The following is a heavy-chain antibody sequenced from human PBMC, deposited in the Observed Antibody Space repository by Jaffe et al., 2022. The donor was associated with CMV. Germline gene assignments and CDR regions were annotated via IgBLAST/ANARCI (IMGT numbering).Heavy chain of an antibody. CDR3: AKYGVAFDI. CDR2: ISWNSGSI. Sequence: EVQLVESGGGLVQPGRSLRLSCAASGFTFDDYAMHWVRQAPGKGLEWVSGISWNSGSIGYADSVKGRFTISRDNAKNSLYLQMNSLRAEDTALYYCAKYGVAFDIWGQGTMVTVSS. D-gene: IGHD4-17*01. J-gene: IGHJ3*02. CDR1: GFTFDDYA. V-gene: IGHV3-9*01.